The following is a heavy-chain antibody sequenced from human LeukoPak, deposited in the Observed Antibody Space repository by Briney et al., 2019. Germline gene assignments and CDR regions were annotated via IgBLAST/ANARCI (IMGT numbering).Heavy chain of an antibody. CDR3: ARNYGGFDY. J-gene: IGHJ4*02. CDR2: IYHSGST. D-gene: IGHD4-23*01. CDR1: GGSISSGGYS. V-gene: IGHV4-30-2*01. Sequence: PSQTLSLTCAVSGGSISSGGYSWSWIRQPPGKGLEWIGYIYHSGSTYYNPSLKSRVTISVDRSKNQFSLKLSSVTAADTAVYYCARNYGGFDYWGQGTLVTVSS.